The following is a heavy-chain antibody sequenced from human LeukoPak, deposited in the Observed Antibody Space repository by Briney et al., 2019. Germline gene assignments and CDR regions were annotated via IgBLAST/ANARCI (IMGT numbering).Heavy chain of an antibody. CDR3: ARYPLDYDSSGYLRRVAFDI. D-gene: IGHD3-22*01. CDR1: GGSFSGYY. Sequence: SETLSLTCAVYGGSFSGYYWSWIRQPPGKGLEWIGEINHSGSTNYNPSLKSRVTISVDTSKNQFSLKLSSVTAADTAVYYCARYPLDYDSSGYLRRVAFDIWGQGTMVTVSS. V-gene: IGHV4-34*01. J-gene: IGHJ3*02. CDR2: INHSGST.